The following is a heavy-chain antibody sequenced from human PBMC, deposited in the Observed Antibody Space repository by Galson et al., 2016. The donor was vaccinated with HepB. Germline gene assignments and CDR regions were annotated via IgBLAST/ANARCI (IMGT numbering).Heavy chain of an antibody. CDR2: IDYSGNT. V-gene: IGHV4-31*03. CDR3: ARFTGGVGRHRLDH. CDR1: GGSISSGGFY. Sequence: TLSLTCTVSGGSISSGGFYWSWIRQHPGKGLQWIGYIDYSGNTFYNSSLKSRVTISADTSKNQLSLRLSSVTAADTAVYFCARFTGGVGRHRLDHWGQGTLVTVSS. D-gene: IGHD3-16*01. J-gene: IGHJ4*02.